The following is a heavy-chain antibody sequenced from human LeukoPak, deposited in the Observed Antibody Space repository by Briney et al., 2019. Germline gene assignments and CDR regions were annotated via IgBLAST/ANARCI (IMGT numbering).Heavy chain of an antibody. Sequence: PSETLSLTCAVYAGSFSGYYWSWIRQPPGKGLEWIGESNHSGSTNYNPSLKSRVTISVDTSKNQFSLKLSSVTAADTAVYYCARLTDYYDSSGLDYWGQGTLVTVSS. J-gene: IGHJ4*02. CDR3: ARLTDYYDSSGLDY. CDR2: SNHSGST. V-gene: IGHV4-34*01. CDR1: AGSFSGYY. D-gene: IGHD3-22*01.